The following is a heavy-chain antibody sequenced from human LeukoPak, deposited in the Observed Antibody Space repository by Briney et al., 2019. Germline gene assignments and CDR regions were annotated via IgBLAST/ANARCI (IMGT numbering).Heavy chain of an antibody. CDR2: ISSSSSYI. CDR3: AKAVGATSAFDI. Sequence: GGSLRLSCAASGFTFSSYSMNWVRQAPGKGLEWVSSISSSSSYIYYADSVKGRFTISRDNAKNSLYLQMNSLRAEDTAVYYCAKAVGATSAFDIWGQGTMVTVSS. J-gene: IGHJ3*02. V-gene: IGHV3-21*01. D-gene: IGHD1-26*01. CDR1: GFTFSSYS.